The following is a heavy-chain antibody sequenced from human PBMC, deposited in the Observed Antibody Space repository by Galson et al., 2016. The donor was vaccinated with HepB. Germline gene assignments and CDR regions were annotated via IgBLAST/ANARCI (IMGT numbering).Heavy chain of an antibody. CDR1: GNTFTASA. CDR2: ITVVNGNT. J-gene: IGHJ4*02. CDR3: ARIGGGSSGFDY. Sequence: SVKVSCKASGNTFTASAIHWVRRAPGQRLEWMGWITVVNGNTKYSQKFQDRVTFTSDTSASTAYMDLGSLTSEDTAVYYCARIGGGSSGFDYWGQGSLVTVSS. D-gene: IGHD2-15*01. V-gene: IGHV1-3*01.